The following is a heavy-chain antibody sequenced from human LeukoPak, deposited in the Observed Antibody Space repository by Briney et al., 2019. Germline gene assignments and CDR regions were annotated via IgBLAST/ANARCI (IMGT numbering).Heavy chain of an antibody. D-gene: IGHD6-19*01. J-gene: IGHJ4*02. CDR1: GFTFSSYS. CDR2: ISSSSSTI. V-gene: IGHV3-48*02. CDR3: ARDIAVAGTIILGFDY. Sequence: GGSLRLSCAASGFTFSSYSMNWVRQAPGKGLEWVSYISSSSSTIYYADSVKGRFTISRDNAKNSLYLQMNSLRDEDTAVYYCARDIAVAGTIILGFDYWGQGTLVTVSS.